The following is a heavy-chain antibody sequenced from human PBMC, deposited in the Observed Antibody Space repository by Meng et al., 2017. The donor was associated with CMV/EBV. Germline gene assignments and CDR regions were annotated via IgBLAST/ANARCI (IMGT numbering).Heavy chain of an antibody. Sequence: SGDHFTGYYGHWARQAPGQELEWMGWINPASGDTILAQKFQGRVTMTRDTSLTTAYMELNRLRSDDTAVYYCATSSVEVMIYAGLDYWGQGTLVTVSS. CDR3: ATSSVEVMIYAGLDY. CDR1: GDHFTGYY. CDR2: INPASGDT. D-gene: IGHD2/OR15-2a*01. V-gene: IGHV1-2*02. J-gene: IGHJ4*02.